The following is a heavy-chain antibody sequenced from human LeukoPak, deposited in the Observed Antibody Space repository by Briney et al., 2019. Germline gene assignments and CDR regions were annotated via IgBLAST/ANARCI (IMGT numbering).Heavy chain of an antibody. D-gene: IGHD2-2*01. Sequence: GGSLRLSCAASGFTFSDYYMSWIRQAPGKGLEWVSYISSSGSTIYYADSVKGRFTISRDNAKNSLYLQMNSLRAEDTAVYYCARFSTVPYNWFDPWGQGTLVTVSS. J-gene: IGHJ5*02. CDR3: ARFSTVPYNWFDP. CDR2: ISSSGSTI. V-gene: IGHV3-11*04. CDR1: GFTFSDYY.